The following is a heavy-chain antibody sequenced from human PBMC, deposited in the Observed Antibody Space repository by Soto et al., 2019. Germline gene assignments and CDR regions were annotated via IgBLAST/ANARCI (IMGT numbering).Heavy chain of an antibody. V-gene: IGHV3-48*01. CDR2: ISSSSSTI. CDR3: AKDRGITMVRGVIIRPPYNWFDP. Sequence: PGGSLRLSCAASGFTFSSYSMNWVRQAPGKGLEWVSYISSSSSTIYYADSVKGRFTISRDNSKNTLYLQMNSLRAEDTAVYYCAKDRGITMVRGVIIRPPYNWFDPWGQGTLVTVSS. J-gene: IGHJ5*02. D-gene: IGHD3-10*01. CDR1: GFTFSSYS.